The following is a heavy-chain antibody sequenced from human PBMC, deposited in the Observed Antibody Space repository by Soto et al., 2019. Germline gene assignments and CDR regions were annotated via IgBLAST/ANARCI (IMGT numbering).Heavy chain of an antibody. CDR2: ISYDGSNK. D-gene: IGHD3-22*01. V-gene: IGHV3-30*04. CDR1: GFTFSSYA. J-gene: IGHJ4*02. CDR3: ARDNDSSGFDY. Sequence: GGSLRLSCAASGFTFSSYAMHWVRQAPGKGLEWVAVISYDGSNKYYADSVKGRFTISRDNSKNTLYLQMNSLRAEDTAVYYCARDNDSSGFDYWGQGTLVTVSS.